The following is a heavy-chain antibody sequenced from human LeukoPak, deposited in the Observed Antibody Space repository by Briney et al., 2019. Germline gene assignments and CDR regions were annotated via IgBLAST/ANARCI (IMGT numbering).Heavy chain of an antibody. V-gene: IGHV3-7*03. Sequence: PGGSLRLSCVASGFTFGKYWMGWVRQAPGKRPEWVANMNIDGSEKHYADSVKGRFFISRDNARNLVYLQMASLRVEDTAIYYCARDPVEWELLLDYWGQGTPVTVSS. CDR2: MNIDGSEK. CDR3: ARDPVEWELLLDY. CDR1: GFTFGKYW. J-gene: IGHJ4*02. D-gene: IGHD1-26*01.